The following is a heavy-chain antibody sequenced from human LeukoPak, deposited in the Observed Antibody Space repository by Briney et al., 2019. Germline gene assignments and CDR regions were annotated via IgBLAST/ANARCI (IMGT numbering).Heavy chain of an antibody. CDR3: ARDRAVTRGGVIVVVTAIQYYFDY. D-gene: IGHD2-21*02. V-gene: IGHV3-48*03. CDR1: GFTFSSYE. CDR2: ISSSGSTI. Sequence: PGGSLRLSCAASGFTFSSYEMNWVRQAPGKGLEWVSYISSSGSTIYYADSVKGRFTISRDNAKNTLYLQMNSLRPEDTAVYYCARDRAVTRGGVIVVVTAIQYYFDYWGQGTLVTVSS. J-gene: IGHJ4*02.